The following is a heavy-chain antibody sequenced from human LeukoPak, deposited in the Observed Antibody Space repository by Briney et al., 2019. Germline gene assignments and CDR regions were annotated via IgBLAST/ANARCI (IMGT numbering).Heavy chain of an antibody. CDR1: GYTFTSYD. V-gene: IGHV1-8*03. CDR3: ARSGFGEAYFDY. CDR2: MNPNSGNT. Sequence: ASVKVSCKASGYTFTSYDINWVRQATGQGLEWMGWMNPNSGNTGYAQKFQGRVTITRDTSASTAYMELSSLRSEDMAVYYCARSGFGEAYFDYWGQGTLVTVSS. J-gene: IGHJ4*02. D-gene: IGHD3-10*01.